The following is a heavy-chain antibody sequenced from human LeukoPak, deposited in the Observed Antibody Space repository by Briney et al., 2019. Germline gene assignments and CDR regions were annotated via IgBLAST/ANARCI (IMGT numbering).Heavy chain of an antibody. CDR2: VYYSGNT. CDR3: ARRSVGGGERFDY. V-gene: IGHV4-61*01. Sequence: SETLSLTCTVSGGSVSSGSYYWTWIRPPPGKGLEWIGYVYYSGNTNYSPSLKSRVTISVDTSKNQFSLKLTSVTAADTAVYYCARRSVGGGERFDYWGQGTLVTVSS. J-gene: IGHJ4*02. CDR1: GGSVSSGSYY. D-gene: IGHD3-16*01.